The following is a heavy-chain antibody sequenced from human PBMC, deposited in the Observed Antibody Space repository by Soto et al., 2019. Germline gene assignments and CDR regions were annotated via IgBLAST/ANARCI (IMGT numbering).Heavy chain of an antibody. V-gene: IGHV3-23*01. J-gene: IGHJ5*02. CDR2: ISGSGGST. CDR1: GFTFSSYA. D-gene: IGHD3-22*01. Sequence: PGGSLRLSCAASGFTFSSYAMSWVRQAPGKGLEWVSAISGSGGSTYYADSVKGRFTISRDNSKNTLYLQMNSLRAEDTAVYYCAKAGWYYYDSSGYSPNWFDPWGQGTLVTVSS. CDR3: AKAGWYYYDSSGYSPNWFDP.